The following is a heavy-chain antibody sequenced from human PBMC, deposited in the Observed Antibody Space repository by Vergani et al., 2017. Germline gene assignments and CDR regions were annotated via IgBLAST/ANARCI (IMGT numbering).Heavy chain of an antibody. V-gene: IGHV1-18*01. CDR1: GYSFINYG. CDR3: AREGFYDNNRGTYRPPSYYGMGV. Sequence: QSQLVQSGDEVKKPGASVKVSCKTSGYSFINYGISWVRQAPGQGLECLGWVSPYHGNTTYGQKIKGGVTLTTDTTTRTAYMQLRRLTFDDTAVHYCAREGFYDNNRGTYRPPSYYGMGVWGQGTKVTVSS. D-gene: IGHD3-16*02. CDR2: VSPYHGNT. J-gene: IGHJ6*02.